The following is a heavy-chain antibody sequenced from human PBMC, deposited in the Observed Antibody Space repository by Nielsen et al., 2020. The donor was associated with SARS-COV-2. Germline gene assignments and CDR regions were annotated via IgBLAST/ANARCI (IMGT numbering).Heavy chain of an antibody. CDR3: AKVHQMTTVTTRYYYGMDV. J-gene: IGHJ6*02. V-gene: IGHV1-46*01. D-gene: IGHD4-17*01. CDR2: INPSGGST. Sequence: WVRQAPGQGLEWMGIINPSGGSTSYAQKFQGRVTMTRDTSTSTVYMELSSLRSEDTAVYYCAKVHQMTTVTTRYYYGMDVWGQGTTVTVSS.